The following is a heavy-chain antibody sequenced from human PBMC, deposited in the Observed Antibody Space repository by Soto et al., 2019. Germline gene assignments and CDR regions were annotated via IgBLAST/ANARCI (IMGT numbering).Heavy chain of an antibody. D-gene: IGHD2-8*01. Sequence: EVQLVESGGGLVQPGGSLILSCAVSGFTVSNNYMTWLRQAPGKGLEWVSVIHTDASTYYADSVKGRFTISRHNSENTLYLQMNSLRPEDTAVYYCATHDYLYDWGQATLVTVSS. CDR1: GFTVSNNY. J-gene: IGHJ4*02. CDR2: IHTDAST. CDR3: ATHDYLYD. V-gene: IGHV3-53*04.